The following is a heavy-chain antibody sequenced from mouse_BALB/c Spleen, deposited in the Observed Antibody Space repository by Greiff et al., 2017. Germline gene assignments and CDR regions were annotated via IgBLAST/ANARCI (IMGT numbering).Heavy chain of an antibody. J-gene: IGHJ3*01. CDR1: GYSITSDYA. Sequence: VQLQQSGPGLVKPSQSLSLTCTVTGYSITSDYAWNWIRQFPGNKLEWMGYISYSGSTSYNPSLKSRISITRDTSKNQFFLQLNSVTTEDTATYYCARCLYYYGSSWFAYWGQGTLVTVSA. CDR2: ISYSGST. D-gene: IGHD1-1*01. V-gene: IGHV3-2*02. CDR3: ARCLYYYGSSWFAY.